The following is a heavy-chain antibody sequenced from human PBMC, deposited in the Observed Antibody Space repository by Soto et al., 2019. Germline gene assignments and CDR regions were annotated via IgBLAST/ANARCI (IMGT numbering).Heavy chain of an antibody. CDR1: GFTFSSYW. Sequence: EVQLVESGGGLVQPGGSLRLSCAASGFTFSSYWMSWVRQAPGKGPEWVANIKQDGSEKYYVDSVKGRFTISRDNAKNSLYLQMNSLRAEDTAVDYCAREGFRGVMSYDGTDVWGPGTTVTVSS. J-gene: IGHJ6*02. V-gene: IGHV3-7*04. D-gene: IGHD3-16*01. CDR3: AREGFRGVMSYDGTDV. CDR2: IKQDGSEK.